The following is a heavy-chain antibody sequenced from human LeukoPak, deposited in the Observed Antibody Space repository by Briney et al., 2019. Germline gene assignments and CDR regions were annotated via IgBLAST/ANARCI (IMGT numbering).Heavy chain of an antibody. CDR1: GGSISSSSYY. CDR2: IYYSGST. Sequence: SETLSLTCTVSGGSISSSSYYWGWIRQPPGKGLEWIGSIYYSGSTYYNPSLKSRVTISVDTSKSQFSLKLSSVTAADTAVYYCNGCPRTELYYYYGMDVWGQGTTVTVSS. V-gene: IGHV4-39*01. CDR3: NGCPRTELYYYYGMDV. J-gene: IGHJ6*02. D-gene: IGHD1-14*01.